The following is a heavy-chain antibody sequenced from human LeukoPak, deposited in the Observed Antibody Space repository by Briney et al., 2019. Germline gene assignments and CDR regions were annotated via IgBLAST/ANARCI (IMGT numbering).Heavy chain of an antibody. Sequence: ASVKVSCKVSGYTFTDFYMHWVRQAPGRGLEWMGWINPKSGGTNYAQKFQGRVTMTRDTSISTAYMELSRLRSDDTAVYYCGSGGTYPNWFDPWGQGTLVTVSS. CDR3: GSGGTYPNWFDP. D-gene: IGHD1-26*01. V-gene: IGHV1-2*02. J-gene: IGHJ5*02. CDR2: INPKSGGT. CDR1: GYTFTDFY.